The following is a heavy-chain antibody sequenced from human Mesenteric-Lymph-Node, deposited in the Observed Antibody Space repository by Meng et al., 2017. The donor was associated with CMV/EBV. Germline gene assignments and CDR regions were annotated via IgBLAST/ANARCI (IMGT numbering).Heavy chain of an antibody. Sequence: LKISCAASGFTFSSYWMSWVRQAPGKGLEWVSYISSSGSTIYYADSVKGRFTISRDNAKNSLYLQMNSLRAEDTAVYYCARLSSSTPIDYWGQGTLVTVSS. CDR2: ISSSGSTI. CDR1: GFTFSSYW. D-gene: IGHD6-6*01. CDR3: ARLSSSTPIDY. J-gene: IGHJ4*02. V-gene: IGHV3-11*01.